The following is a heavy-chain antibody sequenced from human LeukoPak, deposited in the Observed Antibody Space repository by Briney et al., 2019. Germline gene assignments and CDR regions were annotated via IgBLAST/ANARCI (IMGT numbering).Heavy chain of an antibody. CDR3: ARELTEHGGFDY. J-gene: IGHJ4*02. Sequence: GGSLRLSCAASGFTVSSNYMSWVRQAPGKGLEWVSVIYSGGSTYYADSVKGRFTISRDNSKNTLYLQMNSLRAEDTAVYYCARELTEHGGFDYWGQGTLVTVSS. CDR1: GFTVSSNY. V-gene: IGHV3-53*01. CDR2: IYSGGST. D-gene: IGHD3-16*01.